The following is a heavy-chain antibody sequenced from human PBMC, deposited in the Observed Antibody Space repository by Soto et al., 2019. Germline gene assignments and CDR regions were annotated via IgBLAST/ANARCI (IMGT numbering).Heavy chain of an antibody. V-gene: IGHV3-23*01. D-gene: IGHD2-15*01. CDR1: GFTFSSNF. J-gene: IGHJ6*03. CDR3: AKAAANRYCSGGSCPYYYYYYMDV. Sequence: GGSLRLSCAASGFTFSSNFMSWVRQAPGKGLEWVSSISDSGGSTYYLDSVKGRFTISRDNSKRMLYLQMKGLRAEDTAVYYCAKAAANRYCSGGSCPYYYYYYMDVWGKGTTVTVSS. CDR2: ISDSGGST.